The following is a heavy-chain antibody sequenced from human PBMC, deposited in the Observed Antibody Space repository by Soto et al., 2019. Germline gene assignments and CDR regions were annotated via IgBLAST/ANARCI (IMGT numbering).Heavy chain of an antibody. CDR2: MNPNSGNT. CDR3: EVHYYDSSGPTS. J-gene: IGHJ4*02. D-gene: IGHD3-22*01. CDR1: GYTFTSYD. Sequence: ASVKVSCKASGYTFTSYDINWVRQATGQGLEWMGWMNPNSGNTGYAQKFQGRVTMTRNTSISTACMELSSLRSEDTAVYYCEVHYYDSSGPTSWGQGTLVTVSS. V-gene: IGHV1-8*01.